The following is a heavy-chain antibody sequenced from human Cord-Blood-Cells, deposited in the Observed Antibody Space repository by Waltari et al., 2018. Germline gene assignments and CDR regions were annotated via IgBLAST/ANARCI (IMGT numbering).Heavy chain of an antibody. J-gene: IGHJ5*02. V-gene: IGHV1-69*01. CDR3: ARSAYSSSWYNWFDP. D-gene: IGHD6-13*01. Sequence: QVQLVQSGAEVTKPGSSVKVSCKASGGTFSSYAISWVRQAPGQGLEWMGGIIPIFGTANYAQKFQGRVTITADESTSTDYMELSSLRSEDTAVYYCARSAYSSSWYNWFDPWGQGTLVTVSS. CDR2: IIPIFGTA. CDR1: GGTFSSYA.